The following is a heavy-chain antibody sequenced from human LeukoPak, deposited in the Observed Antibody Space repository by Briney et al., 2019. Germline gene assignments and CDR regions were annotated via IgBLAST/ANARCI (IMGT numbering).Heavy chain of an antibody. D-gene: IGHD4-17*01. CDR2: ISFDGGKK. CDR3: AKDGDYGDYGGYFDY. Sequence: GGSLRLSCAASGFTFSSYGMHWVRQAPGKGLEWVAVISFDGGKKYYADSVKGRFTISRDNSKKTLYLQMNSLRAEDTAVYYCAKDGDYGDYGGYFDYWGQGTLVTVSS. V-gene: IGHV3-30*18. J-gene: IGHJ4*02. CDR1: GFTFSSYG.